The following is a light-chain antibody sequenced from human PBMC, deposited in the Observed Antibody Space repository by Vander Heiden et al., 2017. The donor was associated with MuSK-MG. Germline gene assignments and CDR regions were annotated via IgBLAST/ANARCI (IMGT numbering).Light chain of an antibody. J-gene: IGLJ2*01. V-gene: IGLV3-19*01. CDR1: SLRNDY. CDR2: GKN. CDR3: NSRDSSDNHVV. Sequence: SSELTQDPAVSVALGQTVRITCQGNSLRNDYASWYQQKPGQAPVLVIYGKNNRPSGIPDRFSGSSSGNTASLTITGAQAEDEADYYCNSRDSSDNHVVFGGGTKLTVL.